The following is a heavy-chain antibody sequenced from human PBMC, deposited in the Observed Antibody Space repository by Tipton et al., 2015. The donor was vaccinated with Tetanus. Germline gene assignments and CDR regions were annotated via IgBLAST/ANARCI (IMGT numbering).Heavy chain of an antibody. CDR3: IGYDYGDYYFDY. J-gene: IGHJ4*02. D-gene: IGHD4-17*01. V-gene: IGHV4-39*01. CDR2: IFYSGTT. CDR1: GGSISSSNYY. Sequence: TLSLTCTVSGGSISSSNYYWGWIRQPPGKGLEWIGRIFYSGTTNYYPSLKSRVTISVDTSKNQFSLKLSSVTAADTAVYFCIGYDYGDYYFDYWGQGTLVTVSS.